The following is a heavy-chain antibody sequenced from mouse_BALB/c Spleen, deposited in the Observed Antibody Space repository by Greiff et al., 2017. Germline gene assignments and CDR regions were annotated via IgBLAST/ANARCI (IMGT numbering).Heavy chain of an antibody. CDR3: ARRDGYYYCDY. Sequence: EVHLVESGGGLVKPGGSLKLSCAASGFTFSDYYMYWVRQTPEKRLEWVATISDGGSYTYYPDSVKGRFTISRDNAKNNLYLQMSSLKSEDTAMYYCARRDGYYYCDYWGQGTTLTVSS. CDR2: ISDGGSYT. J-gene: IGHJ2*01. CDR1: GFTFSDYY. D-gene: IGHD2-3*01. V-gene: IGHV5-4*02.